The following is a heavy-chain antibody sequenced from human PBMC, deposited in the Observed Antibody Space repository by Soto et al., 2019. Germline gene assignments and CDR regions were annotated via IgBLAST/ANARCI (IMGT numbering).Heavy chain of an antibody. CDR3: AKEGDIVVAPVAGQVAFSFDH. Sequence: QVQLVESGGGVVQPGRSLRLSCAGSGFTFSSYGTHWVRQAPGKGLEWVAVVSSGGETTYYADSVKGRFTISRDNSKNTMYLQMSMLRPEETAVYYCAKEGDIVVAPVAGQVAFSFDHGGQGTLFIVSS. CDR2: VSSGGETT. D-gene: IGHD2-2*01. CDR1: GFTFSSYG. V-gene: IGHV3-30*18. J-gene: IGHJ4*02.